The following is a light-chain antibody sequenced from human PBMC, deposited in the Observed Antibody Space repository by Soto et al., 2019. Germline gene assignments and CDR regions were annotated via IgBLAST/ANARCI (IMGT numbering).Light chain of an antibody. CDR2: GVS. CDR1: QSVRSDS. J-gene: IGKJ2*01. Sequence: IVLTQSPGTLSLSPGERATLSCRASQSVRSDSLAWYQQKPGQSPRLLIYGVSNRATGIPDRFSGSGSGADFTLTITRLEPEDFVVYYCQQYATSPPYTFGQGTKLEIK. V-gene: IGKV3-20*01. CDR3: QQYATSPPYT.